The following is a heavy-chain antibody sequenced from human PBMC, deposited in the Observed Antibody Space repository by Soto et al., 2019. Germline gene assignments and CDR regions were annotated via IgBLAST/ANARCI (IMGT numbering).Heavy chain of an antibody. CDR2: ISYDGSNK. J-gene: IGHJ4*02. CDR1: GFTFSSYG. CDR3: AKTGGVLAAAGTSNFDY. Sequence: GGSLRLSCAASGFTFSSYGMHWVRQAPGKGLEWVAVISYDGSNKYYADSVKGRFTISRDNSKNTLYLQMNSLRAEDTAVYYCAKTGGVLAAAGTSNFDYWGQGTLVTVSS. D-gene: IGHD6-13*01. V-gene: IGHV3-30*18.